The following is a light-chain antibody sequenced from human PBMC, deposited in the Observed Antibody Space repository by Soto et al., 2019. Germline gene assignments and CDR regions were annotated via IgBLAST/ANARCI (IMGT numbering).Light chain of an antibody. Sequence: SLSLAALSLYKGDRVTITCRASQNIDYYLAWYQLKRGKAPKLLIYAASHLQSGVPSRFRGSGSGTDFTLIISRVQDGNLACYTVPAYKRLPFGQGAKVAI. J-gene: IGKJ1*01. CDR2: AAS. V-gene: IGKV1-39*01. CDR3: PAYKRLP. CDR1: QNIDYY.